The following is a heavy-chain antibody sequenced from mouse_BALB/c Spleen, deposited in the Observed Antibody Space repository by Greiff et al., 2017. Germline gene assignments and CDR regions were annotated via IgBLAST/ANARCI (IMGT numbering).Heavy chain of an antibody. V-gene: IGHV5-6-5*01. CDR2: ISSGGST. CDR3: ARGLFDY. Sequence: EVKRVESGGGLVKPGGSLKLSCAASGFTFSSYAMSWVRQTPEKRLEWVASISSGGSTYYPDSVKGRFTISRDNARNILYLQMSSLRSEDTAMYYCARGLFDYWGQGTTLTVSS. J-gene: IGHJ2*01. CDR1: GFTFSSYA.